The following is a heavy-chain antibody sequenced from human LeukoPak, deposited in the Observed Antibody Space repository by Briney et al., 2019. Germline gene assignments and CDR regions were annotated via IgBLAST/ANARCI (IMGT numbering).Heavy chain of an antibody. D-gene: IGHD1-26*01. CDR1: GGSISTYY. J-gene: IGHJ4*02. CDR3: ARVGDGLFGY. V-gene: IGHV4-59*08. Sequence: SETLSLTCTVSGGSISTYYWSWIRQPPGKGLEWIGYIYYSGNTNYNPSLKSRVTISIDTSKNQFSLKLSSVTAADTAVYYCARVGDGLFGYWGQGTLVTVSS. CDR2: IYYSGNT.